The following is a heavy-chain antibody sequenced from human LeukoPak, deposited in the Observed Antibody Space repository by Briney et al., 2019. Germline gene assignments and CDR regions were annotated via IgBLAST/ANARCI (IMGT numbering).Heavy chain of an antibody. CDR2: IKQDGSEK. Sequence: GGSLRLSCAASGFTFSSYWMSWVRQAPGKGLEWVANIKQDGSEKYYVDSVKGRFTISRDNAKNSLYLQMNSLRAEDTAVYYCARDREYYYDSSGSGVSDYWGQGTLVTVSS. CDR3: ARDREYYYDSSGSGVSDY. V-gene: IGHV3-7*01. CDR1: GFTFSSYW. D-gene: IGHD3-22*01. J-gene: IGHJ4*02.